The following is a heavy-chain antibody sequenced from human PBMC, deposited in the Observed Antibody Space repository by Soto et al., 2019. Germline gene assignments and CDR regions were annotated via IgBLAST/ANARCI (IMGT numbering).Heavy chain of an antibody. D-gene: IGHD4-4*01. CDR2: ISGSGGST. Sequence: GGSLRLSCAASGFTFSSYAMSWVRQAPGKGLEWVSAISGSGGSTYYADSVKGRFTISRDNSKNTLYLQVSSLRVEDTAIYYCSKYRWGATTVTSINWGRGTLVTVSS. V-gene: IGHV3-23*01. CDR1: GFTFSSYA. CDR3: SKYRWGATTVTSIN. J-gene: IGHJ1*01.